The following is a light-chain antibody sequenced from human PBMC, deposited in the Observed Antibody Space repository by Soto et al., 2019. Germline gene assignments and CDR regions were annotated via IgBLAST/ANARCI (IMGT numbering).Light chain of an antibody. CDR2: GAS. J-gene: IGKJ1*01. CDR1: QTVTRSY. Sequence: EIVLTQSPGTMSLSPGERVTLSCRASQTVTRSYLAWYQQKPGQAPRLLIYGASIRATGIPDRFSGSGSGADFTLTISRLEPEDFAVYYCQQYGTSPRTFGQGTKVDNK. CDR3: QQYGTSPRT. V-gene: IGKV3-20*01.